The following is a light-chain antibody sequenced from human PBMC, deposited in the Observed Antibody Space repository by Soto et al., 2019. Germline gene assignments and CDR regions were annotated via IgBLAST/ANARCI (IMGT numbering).Light chain of an antibody. CDR1: SSNIGAGYD. CDR2: VNS. V-gene: IGLV1-40*01. Sequence: QSVLTQPPSVSGAPGQRVTISCTGNSSNIGAGYDVHWYQQLPRTAPKLLIYVNSNRPSGVPDRFSGSKSGTSASLAITGLQAEDEADDYCQSYDSSLRGWVFGGGTKLTVL. J-gene: IGLJ3*02. CDR3: QSYDSSLRGWV.